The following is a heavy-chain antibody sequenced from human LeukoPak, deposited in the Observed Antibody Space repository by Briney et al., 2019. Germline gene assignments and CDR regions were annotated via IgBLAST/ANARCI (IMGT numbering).Heavy chain of an antibody. CDR1: GFTFSSYS. CDR3: AKDRITFGGAMGY. Sequence: GGSQRLSCAASGFTFSSYSMNWVRQAPGKGLEWVSYINSSSSTIYYADSVKGRFTISRDNAKNSLYLQMNSLRAEDTALYYCAKDRITFGGAMGYWGQGTLVTVSS. D-gene: IGHD3-16*01. J-gene: IGHJ4*02. CDR2: INSSSSTI. V-gene: IGHV3-48*04.